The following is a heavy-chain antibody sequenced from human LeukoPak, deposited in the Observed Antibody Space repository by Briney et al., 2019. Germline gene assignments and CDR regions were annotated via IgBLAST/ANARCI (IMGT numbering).Heavy chain of an antibody. D-gene: IGHD4-23*01. J-gene: IGHJ4*02. Sequence: GASVKVSCKASGYTFTSYGISWVRQAPGQGLEWMGWISAYNGNTNYAQKLQGRVTMTTDTSTSTAYMELRSLRSDDTAVYYCARDPETVLDYGGNKWMGDYWGQGTLVTVSS. CDR3: ARDPETVLDYGGNKWMGDY. CDR1: GYTFTSYG. CDR2: ISAYNGNT. V-gene: IGHV1-18*01.